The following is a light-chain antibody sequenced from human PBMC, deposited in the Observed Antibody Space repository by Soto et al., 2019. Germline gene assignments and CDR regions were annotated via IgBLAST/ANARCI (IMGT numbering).Light chain of an antibody. V-gene: IGLV1-44*01. Sequence: QLVLTQPPSASGTPGQRVTISCSGSSSNIGTNPINWYQQLPGTAPKLLIFGNDQRPSGVPDRFSGSKSGTSASLAVSGLLSEDEADYFCEAWDDSLNGYVFGTGTKLTVL. CDR3: EAWDDSLNGYV. CDR1: SSNIGTNP. CDR2: GND. J-gene: IGLJ1*01.